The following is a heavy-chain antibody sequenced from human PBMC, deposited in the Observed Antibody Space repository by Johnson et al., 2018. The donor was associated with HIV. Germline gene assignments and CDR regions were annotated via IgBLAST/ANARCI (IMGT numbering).Heavy chain of an antibody. J-gene: IGHJ3*02. D-gene: IGHD1-26*01. V-gene: IGHV3-64*01. CDR3: ARSSGSYLDDAFDI. CDR2: ISTNGGST. Sequence: VQLVESGGGVVRPGGSLRLSCAAFGFTFSSYGMHWVRQAPGKGLDYVSGISTNGGSTYYANSVKGRFTISRDNSKNPLYLQMNSLRAEDTAVYYCARSSGSYLDDAFDIWGQGTMVTVSS. CDR1: GFTFSSYG.